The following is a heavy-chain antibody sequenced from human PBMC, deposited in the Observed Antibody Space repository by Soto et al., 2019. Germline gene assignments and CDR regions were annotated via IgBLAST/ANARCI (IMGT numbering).Heavy chain of an antibody. J-gene: IGHJ6*02. D-gene: IGHD2-8*01. CDR2: INPKSGGT. CDR3: ARGHSADCSNGVCSFFYNHEMDV. Sequence: ASVKVSCKASGYSFTDYHIHWVRQAPGQGLEWLGRINPKSGGTSTAQKFQGWVTMTRDRSISTVYMELTRLRSDDTAVYFCARGHSADCSNGVCSFFYNHEMDVWGQGTTVTVSS. V-gene: IGHV1-2*04. CDR1: GYSFTDYH.